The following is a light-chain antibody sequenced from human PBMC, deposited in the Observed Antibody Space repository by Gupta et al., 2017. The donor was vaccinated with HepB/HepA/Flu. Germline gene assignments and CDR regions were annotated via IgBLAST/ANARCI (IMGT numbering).Light chain of an antibody. J-gene: IGLJ3*02. CDR3: QSLDASGRV. CDR1: TLSRQY. CDR2: QDK. V-gene: IGLV3-25*03. Sequence: DDLTQPPSVSVSPGQTARITCSGDTLSRQYTYWYQQRPGQAPILIIFQDKERPPGIPERFSASSSGTTASLTISDVQAEDAADYFCQSLDASGRVFGGGTKLTVL.